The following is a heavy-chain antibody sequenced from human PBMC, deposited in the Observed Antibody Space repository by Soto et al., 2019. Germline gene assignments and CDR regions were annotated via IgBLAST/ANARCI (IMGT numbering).Heavy chain of an antibody. V-gene: IGHV3-23*01. D-gene: IGHD6-13*01. CDR1: GFTFSSYA. J-gene: IGHJ4*02. CDR3: ARRGPGTYLDY. Sequence: LRLSCAASGFTFSSYAVNWVRQAPGKGPEWVSVISGSGDSTYYADSVKGRFTISRDNSKNTLYLQMNSLRTEDTAVYYCARRGPGTYLDYWGQGTLVTVSS. CDR2: ISGSGDST.